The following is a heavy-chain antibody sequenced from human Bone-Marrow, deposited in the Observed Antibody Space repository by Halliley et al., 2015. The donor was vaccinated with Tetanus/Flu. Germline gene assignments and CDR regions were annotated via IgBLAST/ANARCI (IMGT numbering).Heavy chain of an antibody. CDR2: ST. J-gene: IGHJ6*02. D-gene: IGHD4-17*01. V-gene: IGHV3-74*01. CDR3: ARMDGDYGWAPQSQNYYYYYGLDV. Sequence: STNYADSVKGRFTISRDNAKNTLYLHMNSLRAEDTAVYYCARMDGDYGWAPQSQNYYYYYGLDVWGQGTTVTVSS.